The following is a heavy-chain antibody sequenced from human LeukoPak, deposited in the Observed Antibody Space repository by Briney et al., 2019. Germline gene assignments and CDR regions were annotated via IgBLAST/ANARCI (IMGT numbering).Heavy chain of an antibody. CDR2: IIPMSGTA. D-gene: IGHD3-22*01. CDR1: GGTFNNFA. CDR3: AREVDSSGSP. Sequence: ASVKVSCKASGGTFNNFAISWVRQAPGQGLEWVGGIIPMSGTANYAQKFQGRVTITADESTSTAYMELSSLRSEDTAVYYCAREVDSSGSPWGQGTLVTVSS. J-gene: IGHJ5*02. V-gene: IGHV1-69*13.